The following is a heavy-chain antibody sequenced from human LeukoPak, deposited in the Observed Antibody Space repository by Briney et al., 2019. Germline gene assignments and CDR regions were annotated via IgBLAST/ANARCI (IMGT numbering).Heavy chain of an antibody. CDR3: AGRYDSSGYPLH. J-gene: IGHJ4*02. Sequence: GGSLRLSCAASGFSVSNNYVSWVRQAPGKGLEWVSVLYSGGTTYYADSVKGRFTISRDNSKNTLYLQVNSLRAEDTAVYYCAGRYDSSGYPLHWGQGTLVTVSS. V-gene: IGHV3-53*01. CDR1: GFSVSNNY. D-gene: IGHD3-22*01. CDR2: LYSGGTT.